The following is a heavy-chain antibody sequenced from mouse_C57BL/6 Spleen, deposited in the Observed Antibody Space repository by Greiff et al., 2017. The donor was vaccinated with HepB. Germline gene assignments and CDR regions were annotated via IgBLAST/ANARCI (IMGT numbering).Heavy chain of an antibody. Sequence: EVKLVESGGGLVKPGGSLKLSCAASGFTFSDYGMHWVRQAPEKGLEWVAYISSGSSTIYYADTVKGRFTISRDNAKNTLVLQMTSLRSEDTAMYYCARPGSSGYLAYWGQGTLVTVSA. CDR2: ISSGSSTI. CDR3: ARPGSSGYLAY. J-gene: IGHJ3*01. V-gene: IGHV5-17*01. CDR1: GFTFSDYG. D-gene: IGHD3-2*02.